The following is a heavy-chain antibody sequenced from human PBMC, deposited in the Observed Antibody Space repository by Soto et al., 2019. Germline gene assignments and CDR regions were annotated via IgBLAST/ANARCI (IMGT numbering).Heavy chain of an antibody. D-gene: IGHD6-19*01. CDR1: GYPFTGYY. J-gene: IGHJ6*02. CDR3: ARDRNGQWRAPSRYYYYYGMDV. Sequence: ASVKVSCKASGYPFTGYYMHWVRQAPGQGLEWMGWINPNSGGTSYAQKFQGRVTMTRDTSISTAYMELCRLRSDDTAVYYCARDRNGQWRAPSRYYYYYGMDVWGQGTTVTVSS. CDR2: INPNSGGT. V-gene: IGHV1-2*02.